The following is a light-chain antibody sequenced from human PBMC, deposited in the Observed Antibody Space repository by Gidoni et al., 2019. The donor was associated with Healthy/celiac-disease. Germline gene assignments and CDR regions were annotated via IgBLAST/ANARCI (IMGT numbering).Light chain of an antibody. CDR2: AAS. CDR3: QQSYSTPTT. CDR1: QSISSY. V-gene: IGKV1-39*01. J-gene: IGKJ2*01. Sequence: DIQMTQSPSSLFASVGDRVTITCRASQSISSYLNWYQQKPGKAPKLLIYAASSLQSGVPSRFSGSGSGTDFTLTISSLQPEDFATYYCQQSYSTPTTFXQXTKLEIK.